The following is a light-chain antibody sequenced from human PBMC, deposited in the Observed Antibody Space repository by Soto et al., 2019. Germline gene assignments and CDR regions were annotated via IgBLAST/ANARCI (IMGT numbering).Light chain of an antibody. J-gene: IGLJ3*02. V-gene: IGLV2-14*01. Sequence: QSVLTQPASVSGSPGQSITISCTGTSSDVGGYNYVSWYQQHPGKAPKLMIYDVSNRPSGVSNRFSGSKSGNTASLTIPGLQAEDEADYYCSSYTSSSTLWVFGGGTKVTVL. CDR2: DVS. CDR3: SSYTSSSTLWV. CDR1: SSDVGGYNY.